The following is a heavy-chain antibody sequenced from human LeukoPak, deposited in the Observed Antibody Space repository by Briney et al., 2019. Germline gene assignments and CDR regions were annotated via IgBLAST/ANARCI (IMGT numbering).Heavy chain of an antibody. CDR1: GGTFSSYA. CDR2: IIPIFGTA. D-gene: IGHD2-2*02. CDR3: ARDHADCSSTSCYTSLDC. J-gene: IGHJ4*02. Sequence: SVKVSCKASGGTFSSYAISWVRQAPGQGLERMGGIIPIFGTANYAQKFQGRVTITADESTSTAYMELSSLRSEDTAVYYCARDHADCSSTSCYTSLDCWGQGTLVTVSS. V-gene: IGHV1-69*01.